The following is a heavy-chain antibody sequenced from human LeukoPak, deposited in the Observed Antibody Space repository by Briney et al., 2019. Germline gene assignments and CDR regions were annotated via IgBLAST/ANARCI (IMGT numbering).Heavy chain of an antibody. Sequence: GGSLRLSCAASGFTFSNYVMSWVRQAPGKGLEWVSAISGSGGNTYYADSVKGRFTISRDNSKNTLYLQMNSLRTEDAAVYYCANEYSKGDIWGQGTMVTVSS. CDR1: GFTFSNYV. D-gene: IGHD4-11*01. CDR2: ISGSGGNT. V-gene: IGHV3-23*01. J-gene: IGHJ3*02. CDR3: ANEYSKGDI.